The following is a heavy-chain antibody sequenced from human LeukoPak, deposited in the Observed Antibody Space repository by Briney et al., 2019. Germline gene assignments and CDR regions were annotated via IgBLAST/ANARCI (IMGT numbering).Heavy chain of an antibody. V-gene: IGHV4-59*01. CDR3: ARTRPKYSSSWYADYFDY. CDR2: IDYSGST. Sequence: SETLSLTCTVSGGSFSSYCWSWIRQPPGKGLDWIGFIDYSGSTNYNPSLESRVTISLDTSKNQLSLKLTSVTAADTAVYFCARTRPKYSSSWYADYFDYWGQGTLVTVSS. D-gene: IGHD6-13*01. CDR1: GGSFSSYC. J-gene: IGHJ4*02.